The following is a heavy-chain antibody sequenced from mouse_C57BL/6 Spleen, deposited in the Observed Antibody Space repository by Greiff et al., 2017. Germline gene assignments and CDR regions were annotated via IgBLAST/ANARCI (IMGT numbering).Heavy chain of an antibody. J-gene: IGHJ3*01. CDR3: ARLAYDYDEAWFAY. D-gene: IGHD2-4*01. CDR2: IYPRSGNT. CDR1: GYTFTSSG. V-gene: IGHV1-81*01. Sequence: QVQLQQSGAELARPGASVKLSCKASGYTFTSSGISWVKQRTGQGLEWIGEIYPRSGNTYYNEKFKGKATLTADKSSSKAYMELRSLTSEDSAVYFCARLAYDYDEAWFAYWGQGTLVTVSA.